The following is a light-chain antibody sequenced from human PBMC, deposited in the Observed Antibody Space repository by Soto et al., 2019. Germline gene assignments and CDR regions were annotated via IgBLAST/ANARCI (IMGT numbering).Light chain of an antibody. Sequence: LSTSVRDRVTITCRASQGISSYLAWYQQKPGKAPKLLIYAASTLQSGVPSRFSGSGSGTEFTLTITSLQPDDFATYYCQQYNTYPETFGQGTKVDIK. CDR1: QGISSY. J-gene: IGKJ1*01. CDR2: AAS. CDR3: QQYNTYPET. V-gene: IGKV1-9*01.